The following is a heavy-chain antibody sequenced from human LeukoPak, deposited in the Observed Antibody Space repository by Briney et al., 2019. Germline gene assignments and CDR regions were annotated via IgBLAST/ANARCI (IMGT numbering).Heavy chain of an antibody. CDR1: GFTFSSYG. V-gene: IGHV3-23*01. D-gene: IGHD3-22*01. J-gene: IGHJ4*02. CDR2: ISGSGGST. Sequence: PGGSPRLSCAASGFTFSSYGMSWVRQAPGKGLEWVSAISGSGGSTYYADSVKGRFTIPRDNSKNTLYLQMNSLRAEDKAVYYCAKGPAYYYDSSGYPYYFDYWGQGTLVTVSS. CDR3: AKGPAYYYDSSGYPYYFDY.